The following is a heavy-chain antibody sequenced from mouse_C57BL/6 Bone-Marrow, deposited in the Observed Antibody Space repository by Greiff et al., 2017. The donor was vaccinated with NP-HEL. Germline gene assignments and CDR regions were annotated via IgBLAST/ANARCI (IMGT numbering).Heavy chain of an antibody. J-gene: IGHJ2*01. CDR3: TRENYGKVDY. Sequence: VKLLESGAELVRPGASVTLSCKASGYTFTDYEMHWVKQTPVHGLEWIGAIDPETGGTAYNQKFKGKAILTADKSSSTAYMELRSLTSEDSAVYYCTRENYGKVDYWGQGTTLTVSS. V-gene: IGHV1-15*01. D-gene: IGHD1-1*01. CDR1: GYTFTDYE. CDR2: IDPETGGT.